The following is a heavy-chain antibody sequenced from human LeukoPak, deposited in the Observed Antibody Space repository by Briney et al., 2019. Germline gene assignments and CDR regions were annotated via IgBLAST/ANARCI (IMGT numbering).Heavy chain of an antibody. CDR3: ARDLVDYDSSGPDAFDV. CDR1: GFTFSSYA. D-gene: IGHD3-22*01. Sequence: GGSLGLSCAASGFTFSSYAMHWVRQAPGKGLEWVAVISYDGSNKYYADSVKGRFTISRDNSKNTLYLQMNSLRAEDTAVYYCARDLVDYDSSGPDAFDVWGQGTMVTVSS. CDR2: ISYDGSNK. J-gene: IGHJ3*01. V-gene: IGHV3-30*04.